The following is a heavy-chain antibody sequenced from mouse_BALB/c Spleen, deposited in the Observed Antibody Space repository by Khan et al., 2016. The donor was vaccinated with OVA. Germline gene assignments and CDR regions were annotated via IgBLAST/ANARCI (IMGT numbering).Heavy chain of an antibody. V-gene: IGHV9-3-1*01. CDR3: ARGYWYFDV. Sequence: QIQLVQSGPELKTPGETVTISCKASGYTFTNYAMNWVKQAPGKGLKWMGWINTYTGEPTYADDFKGRFAFSFETSASTAHLQINNLKNEDTATYFCARGYWYFDVWGAGTTVTVSS. CDR1: GYTFTNYA. CDR2: INTYTGEP. J-gene: IGHJ1*01.